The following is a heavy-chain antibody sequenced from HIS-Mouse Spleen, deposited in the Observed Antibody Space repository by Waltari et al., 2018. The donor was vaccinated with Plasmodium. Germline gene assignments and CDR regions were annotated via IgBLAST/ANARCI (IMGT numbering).Heavy chain of an antibody. D-gene: IGHD6-6*01. CDR2: IYHSGST. CDR1: GYSISSGSY. CDR3: AGSSSYDY. J-gene: IGHJ4*02. V-gene: IGHV4-38-2*02. Sequence: QVQLQESGPGLVKPSETLSLTCTVSGYSISSGSYWGWIRQPPGKGLEWIGSIYHSGSTYYNPSLKSRVTISVDTSKNQFSLKLSSVTAADTAVYYCAGSSSYDYWGQGTLVTVSS.